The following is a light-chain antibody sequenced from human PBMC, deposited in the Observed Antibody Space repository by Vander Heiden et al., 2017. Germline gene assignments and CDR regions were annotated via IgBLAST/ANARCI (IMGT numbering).Light chain of an antibody. CDR2: AAS. Sequence: DIQMTQSPPSLSASVGDRVTITCRASQSISSYLNWYQQKPEKAPKLLIYAASSLQSGVPSRFSGSGSGTDFTLTISSLQPEDFATYYCQQSYSTPYTFGQGTKLEIK. V-gene: IGKV1-39*01. J-gene: IGKJ2*01. CDR1: QSISSY. CDR3: QQSYSTPYT.